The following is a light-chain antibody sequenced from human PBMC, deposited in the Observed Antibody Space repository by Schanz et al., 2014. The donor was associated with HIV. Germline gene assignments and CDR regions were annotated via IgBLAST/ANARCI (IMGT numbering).Light chain of an antibody. Sequence: VLTQTPATLSLSPGESAALFCRASQRVNYHLASYQQNPRHAPRLLISEASKRATGVPARFSASGSGTDFTLTISSLQPEDVAVYYCQQRRDWRDLTFGGGTRVEI. J-gene: IGKJ4*01. V-gene: IGKV3-11*01. CDR3: QQRRDWRDLT. CDR1: QRVNYH. CDR2: EAS.